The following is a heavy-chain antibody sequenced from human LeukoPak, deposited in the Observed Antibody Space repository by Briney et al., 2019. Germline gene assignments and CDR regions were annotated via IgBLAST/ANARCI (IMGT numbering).Heavy chain of an antibody. J-gene: IGHJ4*02. V-gene: IGHV4-39*01. CDR1: GGSISSSSYY. CDR3: ARHQVNGDFDY. CDR2: IYYSGST. D-gene: IGHD2-8*01. Sequence: SETLSLTCTVSGGSISSSSYYWGWIRQPPGKGLEWIESIYYSGSTYYNPSLKSRVTISVDTSKNQFSLKLRSVPAADTAVYYCARHQVNGDFDYWGQGTLVTVSS.